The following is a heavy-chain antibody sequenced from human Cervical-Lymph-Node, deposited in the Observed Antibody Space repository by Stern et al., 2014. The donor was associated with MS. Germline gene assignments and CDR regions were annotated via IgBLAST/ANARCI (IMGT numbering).Heavy chain of an antibody. V-gene: IGHV1-18*01. CDR3: ARDVECSGSRCYVGYIFDY. Sequence: VQLVQSGAEVKKPGAPVKVSCKASGYTFTNYGISWVRQAPGQGLEWMGWINDYDGNTNYAQKFQGRVTMTTDTSTRTAYMELRSLRSDDTAVYYCARDVECSGSRCYVGYIFDYWGQGTLVTVSS. CDR2: INDYDGNT. D-gene: IGHD2-15*01. CDR1: GYTFTNYG. J-gene: IGHJ4*02.